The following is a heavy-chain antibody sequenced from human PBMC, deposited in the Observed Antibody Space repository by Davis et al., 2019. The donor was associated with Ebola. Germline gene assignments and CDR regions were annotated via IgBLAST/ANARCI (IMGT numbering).Heavy chain of an antibody. J-gene: IGHJ4*02. Sequence: PSETLSLTCAVSGGSISSGGYSWSWIRQPPGKGLEWIGYIYHSGSTYYNPSLKSRVTISVDTSKNQFSLKLSSVTAADTAVYYCASLGSGWYEAIFYWGQGSLVTVSS. CDR3: ASLGSGWYEAIFY. CDR1: GGSISSGGYS. CDR2: IYHSGST. V-gene: IGHV4-30-2*01. D-gene: IGHD6-19*01.